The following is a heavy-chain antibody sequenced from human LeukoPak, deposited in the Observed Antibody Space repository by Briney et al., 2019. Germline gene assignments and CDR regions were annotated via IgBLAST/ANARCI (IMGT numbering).Heavy chain of an antibody. CDR2: ITGRSGST. CDR3: AKWGDYDVLTGYYVSDF. D-gene: IGHD3-9*01. J-gene: IGHJ4*02. V-gene: IGHV3-23*01. CDR1: RFIFCKFD. Sequence: PGVSLTLPCAASRFIFCKFDMHWLPHAPGRGRVGCTDITGRSGSTYYADSVKGRFTISRDSSKNTLDLQMNSLRADDTAVYYCAKWGDYDVLTGYYVSDFWGQGTLVTVSS.